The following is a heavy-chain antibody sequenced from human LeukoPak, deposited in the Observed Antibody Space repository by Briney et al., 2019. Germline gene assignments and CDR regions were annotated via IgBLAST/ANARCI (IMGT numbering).Heavy chain of an antibody. CDR2: ISSSSSYI. V-gene: IGHV3-21*01. D-gene: IGHD3-22*01. CDR1: GFTFSSYS. CDR3: ARLTYDSSGAYDAFDI. Sequence: GGSLRLSCAASGFTFSSYSMNWVRQAPGKGLEWVSSISSSSSYIYYADSVKGRFTISRANAKNSLYLQMNSLRAEDTAVYYCARLTYDSSGAYDAFDIWGQGTMVTVSS. J-gene: IGHJ3*02.